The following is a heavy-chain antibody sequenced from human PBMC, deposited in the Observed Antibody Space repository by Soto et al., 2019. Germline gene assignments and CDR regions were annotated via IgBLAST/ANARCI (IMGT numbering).Heavy chain of an antibody. V-gene: IGHV3-48*03. Sequence: EVQLVESGGGLVQPGGSLRLSCAASGFTFSNYKMNWVRQAPGKGLEWVSYISSSGNTIHYADSVKGRFTISRDNAKKSLYLQMNSLRAEDTAVYYCARDECGGAYDYWGQGTLVTVSS. CDR3: ARDECGGAYDY. CDR1: GFTFSNYK. D-gene: IGHD2-15*01. J-gene: IGHJ4*02. CDR2: ISSSGNTI.